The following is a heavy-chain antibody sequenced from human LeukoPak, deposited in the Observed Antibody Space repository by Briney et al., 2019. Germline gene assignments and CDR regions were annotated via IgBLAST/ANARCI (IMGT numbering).Heavy chain of an antibody. J-gene: IGHJ3*02. Sequence: SETLSLTCTVSGGSISSSSYYWGWIRQPPGKGLEWIGSIYYSGSTYYNPSLKSRVTISVDTSKNQFSLKLSSVTAADTAVYYCASPHYYDSSGYYGFAFDIWGQGTMVTVSS. CDR3: ASPHYYDSSGYYGFAFDI. CDR2: IYYSGST. CDR1: GGSISSSSYY. D-gene: IGHD3-22*01. V-gene: IGHV4-39*01.